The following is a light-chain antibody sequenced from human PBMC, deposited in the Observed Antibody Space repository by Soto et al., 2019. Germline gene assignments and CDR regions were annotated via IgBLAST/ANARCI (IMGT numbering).Light chain of an antibody. J-gene: IGLJ2*01. CDR3: SSFAGSNNYVL. CDR2: DVS. CDR1: SSDVGGYNY. Sequence: QSALTQPPSASGSPGQSVTISCTGTSSDVGGYNYVSWYQRHPGKAPKLVIYDVSERPSGVPDRFTGSKSGNTASLTVSGLQAEDEADYFCSSFAGSNNYVLFGGGTQLTAL. V-gene: IGLV2-8*01.